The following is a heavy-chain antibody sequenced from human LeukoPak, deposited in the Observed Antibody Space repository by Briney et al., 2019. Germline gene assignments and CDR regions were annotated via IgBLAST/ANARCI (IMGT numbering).Heavy chain of an antibody. J-gene: IGHJ4*02. CDR3: ARGLRPADY. CDR2: IWYDGSNE. V-gene: IGHV3-33*01. Sequence: GGSLRLSCAASGFTFTSYGMHWVRQAPGKGLEWVAVIWYDGSNEFYADSVKGRFTISRDNSKNTLYLQMDSLRAEDAAVYYCARGLRPADYWGQGTLVTVSS. CDR1: GFTFTSYG. D-gene: IGHD6-25*01.